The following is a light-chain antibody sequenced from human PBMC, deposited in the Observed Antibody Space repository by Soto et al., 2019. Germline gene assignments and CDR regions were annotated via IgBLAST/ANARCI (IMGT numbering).Light chain of an antibody. V-gene: IGKV1-5*03. CDR2: KAS. J-gene: IGKJ1*01. CDR3: QHYSGYSRT. CDR1: QSVSSW. Sequence: DIQMTQSPSTLSASVGARIPITCRASQSVSSWLAWYQQRPGKAPKLLIYKASTLETGVPSRFSGSGSGTEFTLTISGLQPDDFATYYCQHYSGYSRTFGQGTKVDIK.